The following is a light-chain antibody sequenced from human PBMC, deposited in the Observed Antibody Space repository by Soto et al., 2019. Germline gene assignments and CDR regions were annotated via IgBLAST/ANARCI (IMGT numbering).Light chain of an antibody. V-gene: IGKV1-6*01. CDR2: GAS. Sequence: IQMTQSPSSLSASVGDRVTISCRASQGIRSDLAWYQQKPGKVPKLLIYGASKLESGVPSRFSGSGFGTDFTLTISSLQPENFATYYCLQDYNFPWAFGQGTKVEIK. CDR1: QGIRSD. J-gene: IGKJ1*01. CDR3: LQDYNFPWA.